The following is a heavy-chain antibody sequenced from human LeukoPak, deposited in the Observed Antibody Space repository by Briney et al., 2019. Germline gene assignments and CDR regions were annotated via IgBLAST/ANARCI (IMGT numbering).Heavy chain of an antibody. Sequence: PGGSLRLSCAASGFIFDQYAMHWVRQAPGKGLEWVALIPWDAYGPQYADSVRGRFIISRDNRKNSLYLQMSSLRTEDSAVYFCARDKESDSSGYFDYWGQGTLVIVSS. V-gene: IGHV3-43D*03. CDR3: ARDKESDSSGYFDY. CDR1: GFIFDQYA. D-gene: IGHD3-22*01. J-gene: IGHJ4*02. CDR2: IPWDAYGP.